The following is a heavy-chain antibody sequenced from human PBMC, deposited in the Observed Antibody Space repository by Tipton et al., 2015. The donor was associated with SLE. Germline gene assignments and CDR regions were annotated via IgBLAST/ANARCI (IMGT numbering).Heavy chain of an antibody. V-gene: IGHV1-8*01. D-gene: IGHD1-1*01. CDR1: GYTFVNYD. J-gene: IGHJ3*02. CDR3: ARGRMGTLTDAFDI. CDR2: MNPNSGNT. Sequence: QSGAEVKKPGASVRVSCEASGYTFVNYDINWVRQATGQGLEWMGWMNPNSGNTGYAQKLQGRVTITTNTSISTSYMELTSLTSEDAAVYYCARGRMGTLTDAFDIWGQETTVPVSS.